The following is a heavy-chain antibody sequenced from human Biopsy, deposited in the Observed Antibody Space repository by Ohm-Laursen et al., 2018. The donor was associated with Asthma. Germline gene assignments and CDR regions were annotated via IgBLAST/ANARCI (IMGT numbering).Heavy chain of an antibody. J-gene: IGHJ4*02. Sequence: SDTLSLTCTVSGGSISSDYWSWIRQPPGKGLEWIGHIYYSGTTKYHPSLKSRVTISVDTSKNQFSLKLRSVTAADVAVYYCARGIARETGLFDHFDYWGQGTLVTVSS. D-gene: IGHD2-21*01. CDR2: IYYSGTT. CDR1: GGSISSDY. CDR3: ARGIARETGLFDHFDY. V-gene: IGHV4-59*07.